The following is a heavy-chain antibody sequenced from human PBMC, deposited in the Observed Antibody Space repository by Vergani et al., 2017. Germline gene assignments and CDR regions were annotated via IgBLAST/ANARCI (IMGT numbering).Heavy chain of an antibody. J-gene: IGHJ6*03. V-gene: IGHV3-74*02. Sequence: VQLVESGGGVVQPGRSLRLSCAASGFTFSSYWMHWVRQAPGKGLVWVSRINSDGSSTSYADSVKGRFTISRDNSKNTLYLQMNSLRAEDTAVYYCASTNLGIAAAGTNYYYMDVWGKGTTVTVSS. CDR3: ASTNLGIAAAGTNYYYMDV. CDR2: INSDGSST. CDR1: GFTFSSYW. D-gene: IGHD6-13*01.